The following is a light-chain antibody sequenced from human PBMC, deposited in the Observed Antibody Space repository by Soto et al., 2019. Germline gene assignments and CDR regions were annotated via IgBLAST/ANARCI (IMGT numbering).Light chain of an antibody. V-gene: IGLV2-23*02. CDR3: CSYAGSSTYV. J-gene: IGLJ1*01. CDR2: EVS. Sequence: QSALTQPASVSGSPGQSITISCTGTSSDVGTYNLVSWYQQNPGKAPKLMIYEVSKRPSGVSNRFSGSKSGNTASLTISGLQAEDEADYYCCSYAGSSTYVFGTGTQLTVL. CDR1: SSDVGTYNL.